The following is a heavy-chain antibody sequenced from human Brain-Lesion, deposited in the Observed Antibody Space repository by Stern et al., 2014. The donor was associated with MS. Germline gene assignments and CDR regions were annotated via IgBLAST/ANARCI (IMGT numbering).Heavy chain of an antibody. CDR1: GGTFGTYP. CDR3: AKDGPALVTNWFDP. Sequence: QLVQSGAEVKKPGSSVQVSCKASGGTFGTYPITWLRQAPGQGLEWMGGNCPIFGSTIYAQKVEGRVPITADRSTTTVYMKLSSLKSDDAAVYYCAKDGPALVTNWFDPWGRGTLVTVSS. D-gene: IGHD5-18*01. CDR2: NCPIFGST. J-gene: IGHJ5*02. V-gene: IGHV1-69*06.